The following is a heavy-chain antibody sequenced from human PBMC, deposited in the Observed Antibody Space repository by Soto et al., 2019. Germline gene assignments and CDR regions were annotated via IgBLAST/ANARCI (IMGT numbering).Heavy chain of an antibody. D-gene: IGHD3-3*01. CDR1: GYTFTSYG. CDR2: ISAYNGNT. J-gene: IGHJ5*02. Sequence: ASVKVSCKASGYTFTSYGISWVRQAPGQGLEWTGWISAYNGNTNYAQKLQGRVTMTTDTSTSTAYMELRSLRSDDTAVYYCARITIFGVVIAHSNWFAPSAQGTLVPVSS. V-gene: IGHV1-18*01. CDR3: ARITIFGVVIAHSNWFAP.